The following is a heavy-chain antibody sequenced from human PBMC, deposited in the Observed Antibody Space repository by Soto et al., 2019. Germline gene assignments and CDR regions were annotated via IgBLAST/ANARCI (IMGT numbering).Heavy chain of an antibody. Sequence: QVQLVESGGGVVQPGRSPRLYCAASGFTFSSYGMHWVRQAPGKGLEWVTVISYDGKVAYYADSVKGRFTISRDNSKNTLYLQMNSLRTEDTAMYYCAKEGPITNWYFDYWGQGTLVTVSS. CDR2: ISYDGKVA. J-gene: IGHJ4*02. CDR3: AKEGPITNWYFDY. CDR1: GFTFSSYG. D-gene: IGHD1-1*01. V-gene: IGHV3-30*18.